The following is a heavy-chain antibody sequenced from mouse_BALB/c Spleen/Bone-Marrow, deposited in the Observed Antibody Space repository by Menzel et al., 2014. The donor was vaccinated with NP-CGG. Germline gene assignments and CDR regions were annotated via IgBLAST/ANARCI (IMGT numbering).Heavy chain of an antibody. CDR1: GYSFTDYN. J-gene: IGHJ1*01. CDR3: TREHGWYFDV. Sequence: VQLQQSGPELVKPGASVKVSCEASGYSFTDYNMYWVKQSHGKSLEWIGYIGPYNGGTTYNQKFKGKATLTADKSSSTAFMHLNSLTSEDSSVYYCTREHGWYFDVWGAGTTVTVSS. CDR2: IGPYNGGT. V-gene: IGHV1S135*01.